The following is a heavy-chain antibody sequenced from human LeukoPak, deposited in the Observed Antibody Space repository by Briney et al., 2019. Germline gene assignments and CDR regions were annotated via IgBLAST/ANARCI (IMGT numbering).Heavy chain of an antibody. D-gene: IGHD4-17*01. J-gene: IGHJ4*02. V-gene: IGHV1-69*13. CDR3: ARGNLSTTVFPY. CDR2: IIPIFGTA. CDR1: GYTFTGYY. Sequence: SVKVSCKASGYTFTGYYMHWVRQAPGQGLEWMGGIIPIFGTANYAQKFQGRVTITADESTSTAYMELSSLRSEDTAVYYCARGNLSTTVFPYWGQGTLVTVSS.